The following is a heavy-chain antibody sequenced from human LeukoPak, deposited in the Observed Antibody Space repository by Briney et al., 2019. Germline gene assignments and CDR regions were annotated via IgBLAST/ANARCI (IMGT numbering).Heavy chain of an antibody. D-gene: IGHD3-10*01. CDR2: INPNSGGT. CDR3: ARGSGNGSGSLDWFDP. J-gene: IGHJ5*02. CDR1: GYTFSLYY. Sequence: ASVKVSCKASGYTFSLYYIYWVRQAPGQGLECMGWINPNSGGTNYAQKFQGRVTMTRDTSISTAYMELNRLTSHDTAVYYCARGSGNGSGSLDWFDPWGQGALVTVSS. V-gene: IGHV1-2*02.